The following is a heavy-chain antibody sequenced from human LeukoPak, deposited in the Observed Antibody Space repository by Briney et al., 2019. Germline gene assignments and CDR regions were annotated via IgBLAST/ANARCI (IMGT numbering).Heavy chain of an antibody. D-gene: IGHD6-6*01. CDR2: IYPGDSET. CDR1: GYSFTRYW. CDR3: ARWQLANGAFDI. V-gene: IGHV5-51*01. Sequence: GESLKISCKGSGYSFTRYWIGWVRQMPGKGLEWMGIIYPGDSETRYSPSFQGQVTISADKSISTAYLQWRSLKASDTAMYYCARWQLANGAFDIWGQGTMVTVSS. J-gene: IGHJ3*02.